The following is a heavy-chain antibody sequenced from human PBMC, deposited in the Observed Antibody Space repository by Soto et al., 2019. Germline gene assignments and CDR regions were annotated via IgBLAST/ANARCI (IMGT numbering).Heavy chain of an antibody. Sequence: QVQLGQSGAEGKKPGSSVKVSCKASVGTFSSYAISWVRQAPGQGLEWMGGIIPIYGTANYAQKFQGIVTITADESTSTAYMELGSLRSEDTAVYYCARELQWLVRGENYYYAIDVWGQGTTVPGSS. CDR1: VGTFSSYA. J-gene: IGHJ6*02. V-gene: IGHV1-69*01. CDR2: IIPIYGTA. D-gene: IGHD6-19*01. CDR3: ARELQWLVRGENYYYAIDV.